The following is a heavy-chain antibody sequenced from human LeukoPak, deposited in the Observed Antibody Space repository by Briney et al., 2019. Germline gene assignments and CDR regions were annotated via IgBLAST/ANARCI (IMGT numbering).Heavy chain of an antibody. J-gene: IGHJ4*02. CDR3: ARGRSTVTDY. V-gene: IGHV4-34*01. CDR1: GGSFSGYY. Sequence: SETLSLTCAVYGGSFSGYYWSWIRQPPGKGLEWIGEINHSGSTNYNPSLKSRVTISVDTSKNQFSLKLSSVTAADTAVYYCARGRSTVTDYWGQGTLLTVSS. CDR2: INHSGST. D-gene: IGHD4-17*01.